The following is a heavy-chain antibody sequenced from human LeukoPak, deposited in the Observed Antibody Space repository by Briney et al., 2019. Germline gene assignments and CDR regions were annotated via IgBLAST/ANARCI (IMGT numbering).Heavy chain of an antibody. CDR2: IYRGDSK. J-gene: IGHJ4*02. CDR3: PAGGSGSWPAFDY. D-gene: IGHD3-10*01. Sequence: PGGSLRPSCAASGFPFSINYMSWVRQAPGKGLEWVSVIYRGDSKYFAAPVKGLSTIPRDNSKNTLYLQMNTLRAEDTAGYYWPAGGSGSWPAFDYWGQGTLVTVSS. CDR1: GFPFSINY. V-gene: IGHV3-53*01.